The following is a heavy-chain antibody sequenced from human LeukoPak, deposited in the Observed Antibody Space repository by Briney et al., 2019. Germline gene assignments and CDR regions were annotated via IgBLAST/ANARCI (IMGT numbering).Heavy chain of an antibody. CDR3: AKGRIAAAGCFDY. CDR2: ITDSGDST. V-gene: IGHV3-23*01. J-gene: IGHJ4*02. Sequence: GGSLRLSCAASGFTFSDYAMTWVRQAPGKEMEWVSSITDSGDSTYHLDSVRGRFSISRDNSKNILYLQMDTLRAEDTALYYCAKGRIAAAGCFDYWGQGTLVTVSS. D-gene: IGHD6-13*01. CDR1: GFTFSDYA.